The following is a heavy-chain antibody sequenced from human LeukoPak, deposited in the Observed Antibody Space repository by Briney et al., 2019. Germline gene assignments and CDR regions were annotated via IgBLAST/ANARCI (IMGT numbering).Heavy chain of an antibody. D-gene: IGHD3-10*01. CDR1: GGSISSGGYY. CDR2: IYHSGST. V-gene: IGHV4-30-2*01. CDR3: ARSLWFGESPPVYYFDY. Sequence: SETLSLTCTVSGGSISSGGYYWSWIRQHPGKGLEWIGYIYHSGSTYYNPSLKSRVTISVDRSKNQFSPKLSSVTAADTAVYYCARSLWFGESPPVYYFDYWGQGTLVTVSS. J-gene: IGHJ4*02.